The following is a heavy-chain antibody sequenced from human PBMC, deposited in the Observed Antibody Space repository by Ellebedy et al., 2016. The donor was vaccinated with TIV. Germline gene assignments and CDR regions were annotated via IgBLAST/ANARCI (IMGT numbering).Heavy chain of an antibody. CDR1: RYIFPSYY. J-gene: IGHJ4*02. CDR2: IKPSDGST. Sequence: AASVKVSCKASRYIFPSYYIHSLRQAPGQGLEWLGVIKPSDGSTPYAQKFQGRVTISSDTSTSTAYLEVSRLRSEDTAVFYCARESVWWGQGTLVTVSS. CDR3: ARESVW. V-gene: IGHV1-46*01.